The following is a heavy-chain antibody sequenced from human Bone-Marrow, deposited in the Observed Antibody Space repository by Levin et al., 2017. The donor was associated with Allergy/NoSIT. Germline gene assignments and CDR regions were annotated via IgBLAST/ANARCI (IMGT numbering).Heavy chain of an antibody. V-gene: IGHV3-30*04. CDR2: ISYDGSNK. J-gene: IGHJ6*02. Sequence: GGSLRLSCAASGFTFSSYAMHWVRQAPGKGLEWVAVISYDGSNKYYADSVKGRFTISRDNSKNTLYLQMNSLRAEDTAVYYCARVTDIVVDYYYYGMDVWGQGTTVTVSS. CDR3: ARVTDIVVDYYYYGMDV. D-gene: IGHD2-2*01. CDR1: GFTFSSYA.